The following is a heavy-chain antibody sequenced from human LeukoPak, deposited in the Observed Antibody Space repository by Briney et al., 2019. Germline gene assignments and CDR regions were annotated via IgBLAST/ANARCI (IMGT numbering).Heavy chain of an antibody. V-gene: IGHV3-48*03. D-gene: IGHD2-2*01. CDR1: GFTFSNYA. J-gene: IGHJ4*02. CDR3: ARKYCSTTSCLFDN. Sequence: GGSLRLSCAASGFTFSNYAMNWVRQAPGKGLQWVSDISSSGTTIYYADSVKGRFTISRDNAKNSLYLQMNSLRAEDTAVYYCARKYCSTTSCLFDNWGQGTLVTVSS. CDR2: ISSSGTTI.